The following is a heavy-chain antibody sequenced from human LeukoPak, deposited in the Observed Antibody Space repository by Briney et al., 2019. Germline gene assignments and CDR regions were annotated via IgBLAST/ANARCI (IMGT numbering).Heavy chain of an antibody. V-gene: IGHV4-31*03. CDR3: ARSPAYSNYDPVGYYYYYGMDV. D-gene: IGHD4-11*01. CDR1: GGSISSGGYY. CDR2: IYYSGST. J-gene: IGHJ6*02. Sequence: TLSLTCTVSGGSISSGGYYWSWIRQHPGKGLEWIGYIYYSGSTYYNPSLKSRVTISVDTSKNQFSLKLSSVTAAGTAAYYCARSPAYSNYDPVGYYYYYGMDVWGQGTTVTVSS.